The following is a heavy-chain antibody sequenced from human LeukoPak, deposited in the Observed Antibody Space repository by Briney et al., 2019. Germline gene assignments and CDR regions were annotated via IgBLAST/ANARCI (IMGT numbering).Heavy chain of an antibody. V-gene: IGHV3-23*01. Sequence: SGGSLRLSCAASGFPFSSYAMSWVREAPGGGLEGVSAISGRGGSIYYADSVKGRFTIPRDNAKNSLYLQMNSLRAEDTAVYYCAVRRGIYYWGQGTLVTVSS. CDR2: ISGRGGSI. CDR3: AVRRGIYY. CDR1: GFPFSSYA. J-gene: IGHJ4*02.